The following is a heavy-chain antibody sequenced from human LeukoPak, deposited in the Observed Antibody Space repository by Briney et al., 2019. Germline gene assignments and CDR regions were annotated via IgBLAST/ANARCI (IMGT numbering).Heavy chain of an antibody. CDR1: GGSISSGDRY. D-gene: IGHD5-18*01. CDR3: ARDSYSYGYGGFDY. V-gene: IGHV4-30-4*01. Sequence: SETLSLTCTVSGGSISSGDRYWGWIRQSPGKGLEWIGYIYSTGNTYYNPSLKSRVIISVDTSKNQFSLELNSVTAADTAVYYCARDSYSYGYGGFDYWGQGIPVTVSS. CDR2: IYSTGNT. J-gene: IGHJ4*02.